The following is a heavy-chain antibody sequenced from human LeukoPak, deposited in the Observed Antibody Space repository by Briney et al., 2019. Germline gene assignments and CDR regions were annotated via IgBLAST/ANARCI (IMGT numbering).Heavy chain of an antibody. CDR2: MNPNGIAA. D-gene: IGHD2-2*01. J-gene: IGHJ4*02. CDR3: VRGRLSTL. V-gene: IGHV1-8*01. CDR1: GYPFSIYD. Sequence: ASVKVSCKASGYPFSIYDVNWVRQAAGQGLEWLGWMNPNGIAAGYSQKFQDRVTLTMDTSTSTAYLELSSLRSEDTAVYYCVRGRLSTLWGQGTLVTVSS.